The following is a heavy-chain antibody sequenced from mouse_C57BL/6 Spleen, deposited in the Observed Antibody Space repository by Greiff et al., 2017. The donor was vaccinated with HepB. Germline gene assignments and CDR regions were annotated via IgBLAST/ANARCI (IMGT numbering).Heavy chain of an antibody. CDR1: GYTFTSYW. CDR2: IHPNSGST. V-gene: IGHV1-64*01. D-gene: IGHD2-1*01. Sequence: VQLQQPGAELVKPGASVKLSCKASGYTFTSYWMHWVKQRPGQGLEWIGMIHPNSGSTNYNEKFKSKATLTVDKSSSTAYMQLSSLTSEDSAVYYCARGDYGNYVEFDYWGQGTTLTVSS. J-gene: IGHJ2*01. CDR3: ARGDYGNYVEFDY.